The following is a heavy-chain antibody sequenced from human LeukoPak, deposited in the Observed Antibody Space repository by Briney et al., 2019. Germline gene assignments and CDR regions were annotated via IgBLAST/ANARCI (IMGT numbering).Heavy chain of an antibody. V-gene: IGHV1-69*06. CDR1: GGTFSSYT. J-gene: IGHJ6*04. CDR2: IIPLFGTP. CDR3: ASATLRCSGGSCYEMDV. D-gene: IGHD2-15*01. Sequence: SVKVSCKASGGTFSSYTISWVRQAPGQGLEWMGGIIPLFGTPDYAQKFQDRLTITADKSTSTAYMELSSLRSEDTAVYYCASATLRCSGGSCYEMDVWGKGTTVTVSS.